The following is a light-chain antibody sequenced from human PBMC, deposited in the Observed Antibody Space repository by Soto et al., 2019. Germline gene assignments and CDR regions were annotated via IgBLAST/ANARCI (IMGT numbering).Light chain of an antibody. CDR2: KTS. Sequence: DIHMTQSPSTLSASVGDRVTITCRASQSISIWLAWYQQKPGKAPNLLIYKTSSLETGVASRFSSSGSRTVFTFTVVSLHPDDFAPYYCLHWYDCSWTFGQGTKVEVK. J-gene: IGKJ1*01. V-gene: IGKV1-5*03. CDR1: QSISIW. CDR3: LHWYDCSWT.